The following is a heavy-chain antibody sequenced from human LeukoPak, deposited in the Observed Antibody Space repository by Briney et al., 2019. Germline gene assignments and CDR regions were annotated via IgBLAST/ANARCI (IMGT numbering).Heavy chain of an antibody. Sequence: ASVKVSCKASGYTFTSYDINWVRQATGQGLEWMGWINPNSGGTNYAQKFQGRVTMTRDTSISTAYMELSRLRSDDTAVYYCAAVGDYVWGSYRYFDYWGQGTLVTVSS. J-gene: IGHJ4*02. V-gene: IGHV1-2*02. D-gene: IGHD3-16*02. CDR3: AAVGDYVWGSYRYFDY. CDR2: INPNSGGT. CDR1: GYTFTSYD.